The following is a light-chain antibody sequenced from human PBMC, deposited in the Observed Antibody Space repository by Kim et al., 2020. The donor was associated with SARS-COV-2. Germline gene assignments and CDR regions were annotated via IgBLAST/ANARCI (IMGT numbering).Light chain of an antibody. CDR3: SSYTSSTTWV. CDR2: DVN. CDR1: TSDVGRYNY. J-gene: IGLJ3*02. V-gene: IGLV2-14*03. Sequence: QSALTQPASVSGSLGQSITISCTGTTSDVGRYNYVSWYQQHPGEAPKLMIYDVNDRPSGVSDRFSGSKSGITASLTISGLQADDEADYYCSSYTSSTTWVFGGGTQLTVL.